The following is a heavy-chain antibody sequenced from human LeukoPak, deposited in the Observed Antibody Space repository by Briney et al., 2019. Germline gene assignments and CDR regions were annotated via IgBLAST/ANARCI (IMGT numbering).Heavy chain of an antibody. CDR3: ARDPHDITIFGVVIIPVTWFDP. CDR1: GFTFSSYA. V-gene: IGHV3-30*01. J-gene: IGHJ5*02. CDR2: ISYDGSNK. Sequence: GGSLRLSCAVSGFTFSSYAMHWVRQAPGKGLEWVAVISYDGSNKYYADSVKGRFTISRDNSKNTLYLQMNSLRAEDTAVYYCARDPHDITIFGVVIIPVTWFDPWGQGTLVTVSS. D-gene: IGHD3-3*01.